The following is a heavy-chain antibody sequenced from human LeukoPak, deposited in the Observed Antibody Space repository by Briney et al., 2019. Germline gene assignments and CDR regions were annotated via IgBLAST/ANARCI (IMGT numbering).Heavy chain of an antibody. CDR3: ARRAGAYSHPYDY. Sequence: PGGSLRLSCAASGFTFSTYSMNWVRQAPGKGLGWVSYISTSSSTIYYADSVKGRFTISSDNANNSLYLQMNSLRAEDTAVYYCARRAGAYSHPYDYWGQGTLVTVSS. V-gene: IGHV3-48*01. CDR2: ISTSSSTI. CDR1: GFTFSTYS. J-gene: IGHJ4*02. D-gene: IGHD4/OR15-4a*01.